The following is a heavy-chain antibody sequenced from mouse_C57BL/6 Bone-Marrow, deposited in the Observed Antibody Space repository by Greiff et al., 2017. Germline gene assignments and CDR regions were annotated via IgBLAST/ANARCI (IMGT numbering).Heavy chain of an antibody. J-gene: IGHJ2*01. CDR3: NDGYYFDY. D-gene: IGHD2-3*01. CDR2: IHPNSGST. CDR1: GYTFTSYW. Sequence: QVQLQQSGAELVKPGASVKLSCKASGYTFTSYWMHWVKQRPGQGLEWIGMIHPNSGSTNYNEKFKSKATLTVDKSSSTAYMQLGSLTSEDSAVYYCNDGYYFDYWDQGTTLTVSS. V-gene: IGHV1-64*01.